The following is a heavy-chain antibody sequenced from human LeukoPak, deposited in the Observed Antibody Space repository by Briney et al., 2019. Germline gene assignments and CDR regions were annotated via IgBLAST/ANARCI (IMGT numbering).Heavy chain of an antibody. CDR3: ARVDTAMVKPFDY. D-gene: IGHD5-18*01. J-gene: IGHJ4*02. CDR2: INPNSGGT. CDR1: GYTFTGYY. Sequence: ASVKVSCKASGYTFTGYYMHWVGQAPGQRLEWMGRINPNSGGTNYAQKFQGRVTMTRDTSISTACMELSRLRSDDTAVYYYARVDTAMVKPFDYWGQGTLFTVSS. V-gene: IGHV1-2*06.